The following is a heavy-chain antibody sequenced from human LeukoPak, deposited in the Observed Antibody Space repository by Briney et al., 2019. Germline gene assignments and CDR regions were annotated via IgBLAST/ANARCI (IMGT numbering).Heavy chain of an antibody. Sequence: ASVKVSCKASGYTFTGYYMRWVRQAPGQGLEWMGRINPNSGGTNYAQKFQGRVTMTRDTSISTAYMELSRLRSDDTAVYYCARDHRAYSSSYWFDPWGQGTLVTVSS. CDR1: GYTFTGYY. CDR2: INPNSGGT. J-gene: IGHJ5*02. CDR3: ARDHRAYSSSYWFDP. D-gene: IGHD6-6*01. V-gene: IGHV1-2*06.